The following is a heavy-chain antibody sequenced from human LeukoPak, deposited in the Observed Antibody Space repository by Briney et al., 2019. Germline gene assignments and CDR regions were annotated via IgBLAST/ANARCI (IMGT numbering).Heavy chain of an antibody. J-gene: IGHJ2*01. Sequence: ASVKVSCKASGYTFTSYGISWVRQAPGQGLEWMGIINPSGGSTSYAQKFQGRVTMTRDTSTSTVYMELSSLRSEDTAVYYCARDLGAIAAAGYFDLWGRGTLVTVSS. CDR3: ARDLGAIAAAGYFDL. D-gene: IGHD6-13*01. V-gene: IGHV1-46*01. CDR2: INPSGGST. CDR1: GYTFTSYG.